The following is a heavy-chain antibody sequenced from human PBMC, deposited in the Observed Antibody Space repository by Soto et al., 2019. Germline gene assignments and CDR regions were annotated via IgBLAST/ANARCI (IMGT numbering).Heavy chain of an antibody. V-gene: IGHV4-34*01. J-gene: IGHJ5*02. CDR3: ARAPRAAGGRWFDP. D-gene: IGHD6-25*01. CDR2: INHSGST. CDR1: GGSFSGYY. Sequence: TLSLTCAVYGGSFSGYYWSWIRQPPGKGLEWIGEINHSGSTNYNPSLKSRVTISVDTSKNQFSLKLSSVTAADTAVYYCARAPRAAGGRWFDPWGQGTLVTVSS.